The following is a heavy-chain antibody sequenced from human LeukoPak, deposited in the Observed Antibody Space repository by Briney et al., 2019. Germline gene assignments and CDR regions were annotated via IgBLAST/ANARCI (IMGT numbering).Heavy chain of an antibody. V-gene: IGHV4-59*01. CDR3: ARDRHGDWYFDL. D-gene: IGHD4-17*01. CDR1: GGSISSYY. J-gene: IGHJ2*01. CDR2: IYYSGST. Sequence: SETLSLTCTVSGGSISSYYWSWIRQTPGKGLEWIGYIYYSGSTNYNPSLKSRVTISVDTSKNQFSLKLSSVTAADTAVYYCARDRHGDWYFDLWGRGTLVTVSS.